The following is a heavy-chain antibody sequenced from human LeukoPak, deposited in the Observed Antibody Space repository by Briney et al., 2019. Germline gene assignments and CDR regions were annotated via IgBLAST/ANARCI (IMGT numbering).Heavy chain of an antibody. CDR3: ARPRIAAAGAFDAFDI. Sequence: ASVKVSCKASGYTFTSYGISWVRQAPGQGLEWIGWVSADNGNTNSAQKLQGRVTMTTDTSTSTAYMELRSLRSEDTAVYSCARPRIAAAGAFDAFDIWGQGTMVTVSS. D-gene: IGHD6-13*01. J-gene: IGHJ3*02. CDR1: GYTFTSYG. CDR2: VSADNGNT. V-gene: IGHV1-18*04.